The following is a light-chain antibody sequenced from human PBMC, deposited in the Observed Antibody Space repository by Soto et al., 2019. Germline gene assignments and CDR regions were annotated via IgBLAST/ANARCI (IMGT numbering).Light chain of an antibody. Sequence: AIRMAQSPSSLSAFKGDRVTITCRASQDINYYLAWYQQKPGEAPNLLIYGASTLQSGVSSRFSGSGSGTDFTLTISRLESEDFATYYCHQYSRYTRTFGQGTKVEI. CDR2: GAS. J-gene: IGKJ1*01. CDR3: HQYSRYTRT. V-gene: IGKV1-8*01. CDR1: QDINYY.